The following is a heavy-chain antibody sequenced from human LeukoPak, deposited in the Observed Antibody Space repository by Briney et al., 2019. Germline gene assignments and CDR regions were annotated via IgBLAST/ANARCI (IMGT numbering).Heavy chain of an antibody. CDR1: GYTFISYD. J-gene: IGHJ4*02. D-gene: IGHD6-6*01. V-gene: IGHV1-8*03. CDR2: VNPKSGNT. CDR3: ARNLRVESSLVGY. Sequence: ASVKVSCKASGYTFISYDINWVRQAAGQGLEWMGWVNPKSGNTGYAQKFQGRFTITRNTSISTAYMELSSLTSEDTAVYYCARNLRVESSLVGYWGQGTPVTVSS.